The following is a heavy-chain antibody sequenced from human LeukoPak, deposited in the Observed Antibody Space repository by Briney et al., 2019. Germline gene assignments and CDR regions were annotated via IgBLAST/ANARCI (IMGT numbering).Heavy chain of an antibody. CDR2: ISSGGTTT. CDR1: GFTFSTYS. V-gene: IGHV3-48*01. CDR3: ARATGNYDLG. J-gene: IGHJ4*02. Sequence: PGGSLRLSCVASGFTFSTYSINWVRHAPGEGLEWISYISSGGTTTYYADSVEGRFTISRGNAKNSLLLQMNSLRAEDTAMYYCARATGNYDLGWGQGTLVTVS. D-gene: IGHD3-3*01.